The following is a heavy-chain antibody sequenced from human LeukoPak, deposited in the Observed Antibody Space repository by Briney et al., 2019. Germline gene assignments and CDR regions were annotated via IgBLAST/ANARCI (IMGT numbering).Heavy chain of an antibody. Sequence: GASVKVSCKASGYTFTSYAMNWVRQAPGQGLEWMGWINAGNGNTKYSQKFQGRVTITRDTSASTAYMELSSLRSEDTAVYYCARALLWFGELSYYYYGMDVWGQGTTVTVSS. J-gene: IGHJ6*02. CDR2: INAGNGNT. V-gene: IGHV1-3*01. D-gene: IGHD3-10*01. CDR1: GYTFTSYA. CDR3: ARALLWFGELSYYYYGMDV.